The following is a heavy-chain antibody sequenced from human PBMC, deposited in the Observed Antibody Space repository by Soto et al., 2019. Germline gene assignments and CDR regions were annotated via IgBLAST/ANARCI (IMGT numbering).Heavy chain of an antibody. J-gene: IGHJ5*02. CDR1: GGSFSTYY. CDR2: INHSGST. V-gene: IGHV4-34*01. Sequence: PSETLSLTCAVYGGSFSTYYWRWIRQPPGKGLEWIGEINHSGSTNYNPSLKSRVTISVDTSKNQFSLKLSSVTAADTAVYYCARGTTSEDILLMVYENYWFDPWGQGTLVTVS. CDR3: ARGTTSEDILLMVYENYWFDP. D-gene: IGHD2-8*01.